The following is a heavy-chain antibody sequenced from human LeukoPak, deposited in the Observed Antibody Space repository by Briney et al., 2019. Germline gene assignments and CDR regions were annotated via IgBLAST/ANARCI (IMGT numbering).Heavy chain of an antibody. D-gene: IGHD4-23*01. CDR1: GVTFTGYA. CDR2: ISHDGTKK. J-gene: IGHJ4*02. CDR3: ARDKIYRGAGSCLDY. V-gene: IGHV3-30-3*01. Sequence: GGTLRLSCAVSGVTFTGYAMHWVRQAPGKGLEWMAVISHDGTKKDYADSVKGRVTISRDSSNNAPYLQMDSPRAVDPAVYYCARDKIYRGAGSCLDYWGQGTLVTVSS.